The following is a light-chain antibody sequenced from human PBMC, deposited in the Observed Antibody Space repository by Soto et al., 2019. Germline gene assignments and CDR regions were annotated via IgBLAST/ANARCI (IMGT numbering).Light chain of an antibody. V-gene: IGLV1-44*01. CDR3: ATWDDSLRRYV. CDR2: KNN. J-gene: IGLJ1*01. CDR1: SPNIGSNN. Sequence: QSVLTQPPSASGTPGQRVTISCSGSSPNIGSNNVAWYQQLPGTAPKPLINKNNRRPSGVPDRFSGSKSGSSASLAISGLQAEDEADYYCATWDDSLRRYVFGTGTKVTVL.